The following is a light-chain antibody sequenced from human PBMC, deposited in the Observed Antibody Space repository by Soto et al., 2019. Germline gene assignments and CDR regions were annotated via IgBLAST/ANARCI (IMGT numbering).Light chain of an antibody. CDR2: YAS. J-gene: IGKJ1*01. Sequence: DIQMTQSPSTLSASVGDRVTITCRASQSISNWLAWYQQKPGKAPKRLIYYASSLASGVPTRFSGSGSGTEYTLTIRSLQPVDFATYYCQQYNRSPWTFGQGTKVEIK. CDR1: QSISNW. CDR3: QQYNRSPWT. V-gene: IGKV1-5*01.